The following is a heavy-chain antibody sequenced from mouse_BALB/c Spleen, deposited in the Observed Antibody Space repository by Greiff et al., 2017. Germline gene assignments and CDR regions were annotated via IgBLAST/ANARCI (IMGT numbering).Heavy chain of an antibody. Sequence: QVQLKQSGAELVRPGVSVKISCKGSGYTFTDYAMHWVKQSHAKSLEWIGVISTYYGDASYNQKFKGKATMTVDKSSSTAYMELARLTSEDSAIYYCARDGNGVYYAMDYWGQGTSVTVSS. D-gene: IGHD2-1*01. CDR2: ISTYYGDA. CDR1: GYTFTDYA. CDR3: ARDGNGVYYAMDY. J-gene: IGHJ4*01. V-gene: IGHV1S137*01.